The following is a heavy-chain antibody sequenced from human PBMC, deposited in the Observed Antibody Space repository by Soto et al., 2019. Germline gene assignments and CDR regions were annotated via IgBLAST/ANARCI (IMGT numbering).Heavy chain of an antibody. CDR2: INSDGSST. CDR3: ARDRRRQGYYYYGMDV. CDR1: GFTFSSYW. Sequence: HPGGSLRLSCAASGFTFSSYWMHWVRQAPGKGLVWVSRINSDGSSTSYADSVKGRFTISRDNAKNTLYLQMNSPRAEDTAVYYCARDRRRQGYYYYGMDVWGQGTTVTVSS. J-gene: IGHJ6*02. D-gene: IGHD1-1*01. V-gene: IGHV3-74*01.